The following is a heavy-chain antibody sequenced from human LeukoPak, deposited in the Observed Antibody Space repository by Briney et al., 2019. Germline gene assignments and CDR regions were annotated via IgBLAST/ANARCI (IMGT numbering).Heavy chain of an antibody. D-gene: IGHD2/OR15-2a*01. CDR3: ARGGYFSFDY. J-gene: IGHJ4*02. Sequence: GGSLRLSCVTSGFSFSTYDMSWVRQAPGKGLEWVSGITANTRGSITYYADSVKGRFTISRDSSKDTLYMQMNSLRAEDTAVYFCARGGYFSFDYWGQGTLVTVSS. V-gene: IGHV3-23*01. CDR1: GFSFSTYD. CDR2: ITANTRGSIT.